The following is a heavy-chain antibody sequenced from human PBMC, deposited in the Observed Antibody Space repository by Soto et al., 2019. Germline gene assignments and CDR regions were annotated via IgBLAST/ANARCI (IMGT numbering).Heavy chain of an antibody. J-gene: IGHJ4*02. Sequence: GASVKVSCKASGYTFTTYAMHWVRQAPGQRLEWMGWINAGNGNTKYSQKFQGRVTITRDTSASTAYMELSSLRSEDTAVYYCARNYDFWSGYLDYWGQGTLVTVSS. CDR2: INAGNGNT. V-gene: IGHV1-3*01. D-gene: IGHD3-3*01. CDR1: GYTFTTYA. CDR3: ARNYDFWSGYLDY.